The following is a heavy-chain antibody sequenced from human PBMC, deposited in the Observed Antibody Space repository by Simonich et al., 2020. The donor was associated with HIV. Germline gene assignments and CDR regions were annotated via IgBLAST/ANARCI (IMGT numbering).Heavy chain of an antibody. Sequence: QVQLVQSGAEVKKPGASVKVSCKASGYTFTGYYMHWVRQAPGQGLEWMGLVNPNSGGTNYAKKFKGRVTMTRDTSISTAYMELSRLRSDDTAVFYCVRVSIAAAHRHFDYWGQGTLVTVSS. CDR2: VNPNSGGT. D-gene: IGHD6-13*01. CDR1: GYTFTGYY. J-gene: IGHJ4*02. CDR3: VRVSIAAAHRHFDY. V-gene: IGHV1-2*02.